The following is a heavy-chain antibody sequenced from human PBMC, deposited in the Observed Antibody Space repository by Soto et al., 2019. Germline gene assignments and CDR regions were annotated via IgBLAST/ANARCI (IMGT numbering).Heavy chain of an antibody. J-gene: IGHJ4*02. CDR3: AKAKNDYNWDNRPPFDY. V-gene: IGHV3-23*01. D-gene: IGHD1-20*01. Sequence: GSLRLSCEASGFTLRNYSMTWIRQAPGKGLEWVSLISANDVGTYYAESVKTRFTISTDQSRNTVYLQMDSLRADDTAIYYCAKAKNDYNWDNRPPFDYWGQGTLVTVSS. CDR1: GFTLRNYS. CDR2: ISANDVGT.